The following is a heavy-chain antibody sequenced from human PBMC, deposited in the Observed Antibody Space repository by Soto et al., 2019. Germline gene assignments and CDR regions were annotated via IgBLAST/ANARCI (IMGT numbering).Heavy chain of an antibody. D-gene: IGHD3-9*01. CDR3: ARGGLVDILTGYTEYYFDY. V-gene: IGHV4-30-2*01. CDR2: IYHSGST. J-gene: IGHJ4*02. Sequence: SETLSLTCAVSGGSISRGGYSWSWIRQPPGKGLEWIGYIYHSGSTYYNPSLKSRVTISVDRSKNQFSLKLSSVTAADTAVYYCARGGLVDILTGYTEYYFDYWGQGTLVTVSS. CDR1: GGSISRGGYS.